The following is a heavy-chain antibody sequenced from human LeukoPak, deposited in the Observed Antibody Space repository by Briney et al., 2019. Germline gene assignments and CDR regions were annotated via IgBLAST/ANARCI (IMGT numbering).Heavy chain of an antibody. Sequence: PSETLSLTCAVCGGSFSGYYWSWIRQPPGKGLEWIGEINHSGSTNYNPSLKSRVTISVDTSKNQFSLKLSSVTAADTAVYYCARALRNYYYYYMDVWGKGTTVTVSS. CDR1: GGSFSGYY. V-gene: IGHV4-34*01. CDR3: ARALRNYYYYYMDV. CDR2: INHSGST. J-gene: IGHJ6*03. D-gene: IGHD3-16*01.